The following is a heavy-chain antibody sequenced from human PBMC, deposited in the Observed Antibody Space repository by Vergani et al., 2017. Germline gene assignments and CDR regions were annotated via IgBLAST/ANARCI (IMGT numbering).Heavy chain of an antibody. J-gene: IGHJ5*02. CDR1: GGSFSGYY. V-gene: IGHV4-34*01. Sequence: QVQLQQWGAGLLKPSETLSLTCAVYGGSFSGYYWSWIRQPPGKGLEWIGEINHSGSTNYNPSLKSRVTISVDTSKNQFSLKLSSVTAADTAVYYCARPRHSSGLPGNWFDPWGQGTLVTVSS. CDR3: ARPRHSSGLPGNWFDP. D-gene: IGHD3-22*01. CDR2: INHSGST.